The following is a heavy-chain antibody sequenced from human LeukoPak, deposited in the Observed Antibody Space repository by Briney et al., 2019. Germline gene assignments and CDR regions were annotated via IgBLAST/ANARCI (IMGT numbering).Heavy chain of an antibody. CDR3: ARVRDGGHDAFDI. D-gene: IGHD4-23*01. Sequence: PSETLSLTCTVSGGSINSGSYYWSWIRQPAGKGLEWIGRVYTNGGTNYNPSLESRVTISVDTSKTQFSLRLSSVTAADTAVYYCARVRDGGHDAFDIWGQGTMVTVSS. V-gene: IGHV4-61*02. J-gene: IGHJ3*02. CDR1: GGSINSGSYY. CDR2: VYTNGGT.